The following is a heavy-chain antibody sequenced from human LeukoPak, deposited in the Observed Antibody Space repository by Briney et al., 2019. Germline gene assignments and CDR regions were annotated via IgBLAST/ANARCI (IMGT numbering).Heavy chain of an antibody. J-gene: IGHJ4*02. Sequence: GGSLRLSCAASGFTFSSYSMNWVRQAPGKGLEWVSSISSSSSYIYYADSVKGRFTISRDNSKNTLYLQMNSLRVEDTAVYYCAKQYDFWSGPDYWGQGTLVTVSS. CDR1: GFTFSSYS. CDR3: AKQYDFWSGPDY. D-gene: IGHD3-3*01. CDR2: ISSSSSYI. V-gene: IGHV3-21*04.